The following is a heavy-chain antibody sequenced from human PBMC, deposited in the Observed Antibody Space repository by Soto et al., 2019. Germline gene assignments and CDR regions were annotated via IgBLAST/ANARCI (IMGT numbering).Heavy chain of an antibody. CDR3: ASLSITIFGVVTRGMDV. Sequence: ASVKVSCKASGGTFSSYAISCVRQAPGQGLEWMGGIIPIFGTANYAQKFQGRVTITADESTSTAYMELSSLRSEDTAVYYCASLSITIFGVVTRGMDVWGQGTTVTVSS. D-gene: IGHD3-3*01. CDR2: IIPIFGTA. CDR1: GGTFSSYA. J-gene: IGHJ6*02. V-gene: IGHV1-69*13.